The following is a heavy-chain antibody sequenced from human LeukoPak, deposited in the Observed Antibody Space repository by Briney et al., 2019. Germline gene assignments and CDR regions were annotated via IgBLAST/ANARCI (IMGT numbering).Heavy chain of an antibody. J-gene: IGHJ4*02. Sequence: SETLSLTCTVSGGSFNRNSYYWDWIRQPPGRGLEGIGGISYSGLTHYNPSLESRVTLSVDTSKSQFSLRLPSVNAADTSMYYCTRRPVTTYSNYGFPDYWGRGTLVTVSS. CDR3: TRRPVTTYSNYGFPDY. D-gene: IGHD4-11*01. CDR1: GGSFNRNSYY. CDR2: ISYSGLT. V-gene: IGHV4-39*01.